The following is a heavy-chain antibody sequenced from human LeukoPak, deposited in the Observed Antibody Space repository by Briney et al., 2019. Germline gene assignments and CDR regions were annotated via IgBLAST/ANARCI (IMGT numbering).Heavy chain of an antibody. J-gene: IGHJ4*02. CDR1: GFSVSSKY. V-gene: IGHV3-53*01. CDR2: IYTNGDT. D-gene: IGHD1-26*01. Sequence: GGSLRLSCAVSGFSVSSKYMSWVRQAPGKRLEWDSVIYTNGDTYDAEAVKGRFTISRDDSENTVYLQMNSLRAEDTAMYYCARESGSYEEWGQGTLVTVSS. CDR3: ARESGSYEE.